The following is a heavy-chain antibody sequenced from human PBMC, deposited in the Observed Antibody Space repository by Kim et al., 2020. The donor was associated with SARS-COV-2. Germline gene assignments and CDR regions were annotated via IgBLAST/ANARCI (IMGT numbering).Heavy chain of an antibody. CDR1: GFTLEDFA. J-gene: IGHJ4*02. V-gene: IGHV3-9*01. CDR3: VHTPRPPLEY. CDR2: ISWNSDKI. D-gene: IGHD1-1*01. Sequence: GGSLRLSCATSGFTLEDFAMHWVRQTPGKGLEWVSGISWNSDKIGYAESVKGRFTISRDNARNSLYLQMNSLRPEDTAFYYCVHTPRPPLEYWGQGTLVTVSS.